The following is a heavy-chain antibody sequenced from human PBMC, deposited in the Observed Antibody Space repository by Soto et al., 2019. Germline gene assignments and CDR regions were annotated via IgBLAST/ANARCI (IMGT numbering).Heavy chain of an antibody. J-gene: IGHJ4*02. CDR2: ISAYTGNT. Sequence: QVQLVQSGAEVKKPGASVKVSCKASGYTFTSYGISWVRQATGKGLERMGWISAYTGNTNYAHKLQDRVTMTTDTSTSTASVELRGLSSDDTALYYCARESSSSCHDYWGQGTLVTVSS. D-gene: IGHD6-13*01. CDR1: GYTFTSYG. CDR3: ARESSSSCHDY. V-gene: IGHV1-18*01.